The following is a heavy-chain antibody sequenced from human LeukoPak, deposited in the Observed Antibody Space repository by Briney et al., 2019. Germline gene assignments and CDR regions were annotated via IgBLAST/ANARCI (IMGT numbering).Heavy chain of an antibody. CDR3: ARVRYFDWLTLFDY. V-gene: IGHV4-59*01. CDR2: IYYSGST. Sequence: SETLSLTCTVSGGSISSYYWSWIRQPPGKGLEWIGYIYYSGSTNYNSSLKSRVTISVDTSKNQFSLKLSSVTAAGTAVYYCARVRYFDWLTLFDYWGQGTLVTVSS. J-gene: IGHJ4*02. CDR1: GGSISSYY. D-gene: IGHD3-9*01.